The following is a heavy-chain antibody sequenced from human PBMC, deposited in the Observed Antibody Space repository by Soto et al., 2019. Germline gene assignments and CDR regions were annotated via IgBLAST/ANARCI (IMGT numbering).Heavy chain of an antibody. D-gene: IGHD3-22*01. CDR3: ALLITLSSPKYRFFYYMDI. CDR1: GYTFSNYG. Sequence: QVQLAQSGPELKKPGASLEVSCRASGYTFSNYGISWVRQVPGQGLEWMAWISVKNGDTNFAQKLQGRLSVTTDTSTSPAYLSLRSLRSDDTAVYYCALLITLSSPKYRFFYYMDIWGKGTTVTFSS. CDR2: ISVKNGDT. J-gene: IGHJ6*03. V-gene: IGHV1-18*01.